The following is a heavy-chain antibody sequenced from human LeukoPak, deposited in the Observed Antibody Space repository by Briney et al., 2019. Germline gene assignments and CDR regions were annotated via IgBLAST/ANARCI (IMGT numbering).Heavy chain of an antibody. V-gene: IGHV4-39*01. CDR1: GGSVSSGSYY. CDR3: ARHGAVTGIEFDY. CDR2: IYHSGKT. J-gene: IGHJ4*02. D-gene: IGHD6-19*01. Sequence: SSETLSLTCTVSGGSVSSGSYYWSWIRQPPGKGLEWIGSIYHSGKTYYNPPLKSRVTISVDTSMNQFSLKLSSVTAADTAVYYCARHGAVTGIEFDYWGQGTLVTVSS.